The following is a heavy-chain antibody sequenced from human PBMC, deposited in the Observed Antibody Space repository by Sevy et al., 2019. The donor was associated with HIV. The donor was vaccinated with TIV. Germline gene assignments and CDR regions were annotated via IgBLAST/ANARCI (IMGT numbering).Heavy chain of an antibody. D-gene: IGHD2-2*01. CDR2: ISGSGGST. J-gene: IGHJ5*02. CDR1: GFTFSSYA. CDR3: AKDGESYCSSTSCSNWFDP. V-gene: IGHV3-23*01. Sequence: GGSLRLSCAASGFTFSSYAMSWVRQAPGKGLEWVSAISGSGGSTYDADSVKGRFTISRDNSKNTLYLQMNSLRAEDTAVYYCAKDGESYCSSTSCSNWFDPRGQGTLVTVSS.